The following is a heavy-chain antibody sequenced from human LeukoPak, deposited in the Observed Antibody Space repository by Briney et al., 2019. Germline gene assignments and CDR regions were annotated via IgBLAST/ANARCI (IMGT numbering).Heavy chain of an antibody. CDR3: ARSASGYDA. Sequence: GGSLRLPCAASGFPFSGYWMHWVRQAPGKGLVWVSRIDDGAGTTYADSVKGRFTISRDNAKNTLYLQMNSLRVEDTAVYYCARSASGYDAWGQGTPVTVSS. CDR1: GFPFSGYW. D-gene: IGHD5-12*01. J-gene: IGHJ5*02. CDR2: IDDGAGT. V-gene: IGHV3-74*01.